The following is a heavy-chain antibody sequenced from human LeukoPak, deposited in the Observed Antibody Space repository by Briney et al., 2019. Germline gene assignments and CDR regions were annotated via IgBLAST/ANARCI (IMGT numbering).Heavy chain of an antibody. CDR1: GFTFGDYA. V-gene: IGHV3-49*04. Sequence: GGSLSLSCTASGFTFGDYAMSWVRQAPGKGLEWVGFIRSKAYGGTTEYAASVKGRFTISRDDSKSIAYLQMNSLKTEDTAVYYCTIGCSSTSCSPTSYYYYYGMDVWGQGTTVAVSS. J-gene: IGHJ6*02. D-gene: IGHD2-2*01. CDR3: TIGCSSTSCSPTSYYYYYGMDV. CDR2: IRSKAYGGTT.